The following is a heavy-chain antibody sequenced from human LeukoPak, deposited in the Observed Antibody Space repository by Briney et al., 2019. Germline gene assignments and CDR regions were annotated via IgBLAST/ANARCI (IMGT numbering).Heavy chain of an antibody. J-gene: IGHJ4*02. D-gene: IGHD2-2*01. CDR2: VYYTGST. V-gene: IGHV4-59*01. CDR1: GDSIDSYY. CDR3: ARVYQSAEYYFDY. Sequence: SETLSLTCTVSGDSIDSYYGSWIRQPPGKGLEWIGYVYYTGSTEYHPSLKSRVTISLDTSNTQFSLKLTSVTAADTAVYYCARVYQSAEYYFDYWGQGNLVSVSS.